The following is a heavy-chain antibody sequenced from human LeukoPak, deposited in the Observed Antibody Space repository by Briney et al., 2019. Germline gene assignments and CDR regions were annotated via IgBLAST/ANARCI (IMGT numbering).Heavy chain of an antibody. D-gene: IGHD5-12*01. CDR2: INPNSGVT. CDR1: GYTFTSYG. Sequence: AASVKVSCKASGYTFTSYGISWVRQAPGQGLEWMGWINPNSGVTNYAQKLQGRVTITRDTSIDTAYMQLSRLRSDDTAVYYCAKDRYGDYEAPFHYYMDAGGRGTTVTVSS. CDR3: AKDRYGDYEAPFHYYMDA. V-gene: IGHV1-2*02. J-gene: IGHJ6*03.